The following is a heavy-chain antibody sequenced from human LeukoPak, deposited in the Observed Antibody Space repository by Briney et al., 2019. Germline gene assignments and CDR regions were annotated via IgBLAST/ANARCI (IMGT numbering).Heavy chain of an antibody. J-gene: IGHJ3*02. V-gene: IGHV3-21*01. CDR1: GFTFSSYS. D-gene: IGHD5-12*01. CDR3: ASTYHYAFDI. Sequence: GGSLRLSCAASGFTFSSYSMNWVRQAPGKGLEWVSSISSSSIYIYYADSVKGRCTISRDNAKNSLYLQMNSLRAEDTAVYYCASTYHYAFDIWGQGTMVTVSS. CDR2: ISSSSIYI.